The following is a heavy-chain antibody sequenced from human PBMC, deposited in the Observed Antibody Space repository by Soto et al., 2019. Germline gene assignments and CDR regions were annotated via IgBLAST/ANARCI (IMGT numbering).Heavy chain of an antibody. Sequence: PGGSLRLSCAASGFTFTNYWMHWVRQAPGKGLVWVSRISSGGSDTIFAGSVKGRFTVSRDNAKNMLYLQMNSLTADDTAIYYCVRGWIPFLQLRDLEYWGQGTLVTVSS. J-gene: IGHJ4*02. D-gene: IGHD2-2*01. CDR2: ISSGGSDT. CDR1: GFTFTNYW. CDR3: VRGWIPFLQLRDLEY. V-gene: IGHV3-74*01.